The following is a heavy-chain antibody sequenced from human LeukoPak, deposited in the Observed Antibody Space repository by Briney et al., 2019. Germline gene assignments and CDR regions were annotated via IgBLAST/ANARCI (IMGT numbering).Heavy chain of an antibody. Sequence: GGSLRLSCAASGFTFSDYYMSWIRQAPGKGLEWVSYISSSGSTIYYADSVKGRLTISRDNAKNSLYLQMNSLRAEDTAVYYCAKPYSSSWGDFDYWGQGTLVTVSS. CDR2: ISSSGSTI. D-gene: IGHD6-13*01. J-gene: IGHJ4*02. V-gene: IGHV3-11*01. CDR1: GFTFSDYY. CDR3: AKPYSSSWGDFDY.